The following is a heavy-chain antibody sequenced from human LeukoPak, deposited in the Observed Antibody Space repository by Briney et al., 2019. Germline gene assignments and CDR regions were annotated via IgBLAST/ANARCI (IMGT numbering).Heavy chain of an antibody. D-gene: IGHD3-22*01. Sequence: ETPSLTCAVYGGSFSGYYWSWICQPPRKGLEWIGEINHSGSTNYNPSLKSRVTISVDTSKNQFSLKLSSVTAADTAVYYCARGPHTGVNYYDSSGYYYWGQGALFSASS. CDR3: ARGPHTGVNYYDSSGYYY. J-gene: IGHJ4*02. CDR1: GGSFSGYY. CDR2: INHSGST. V-gene: IGHV4-34*01.